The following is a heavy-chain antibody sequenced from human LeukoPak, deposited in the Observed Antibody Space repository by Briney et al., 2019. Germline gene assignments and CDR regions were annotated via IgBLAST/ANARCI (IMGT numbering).Heavy chain of an antibody. V-gene: IGHV1-69*10. Sequence: GASVKVSCKASGGTFSSYAISWVRQAPGQGLEWXXXXIPIFGIANYAQKFQGRVTITADKSTSTAYMELSSLRSEDTAVYYCAREPDTAMAYGMDVWGQGTTVTVSS. D-gene: IGHD5-18*01. J-gene: IGHJ6*02. CDR3: AREPDTAMAYGMDV. CDR2: XIPIFGIA. CDR1: GGTFSSYA.